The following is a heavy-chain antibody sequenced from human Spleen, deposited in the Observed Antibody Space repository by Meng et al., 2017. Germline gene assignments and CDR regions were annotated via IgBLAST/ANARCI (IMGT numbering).Heavy chain of an antibody. J-gene: IGHJ6*02. V-gene: IGHV3-23*01. CDR2: ISGIGGVT. CDR1: GFMFRSYA. Sequence: GESLKISCAASGFMFRSYAMTWVRQAPGKGLEWVSGISGIGGVTYYADSVKGRFTISRDNSKNTLYLQMNSLRAEDTAVYYCAKERTLATNHYYYGLDVWGQGTTVTVSS. CDR3: AKERTLATNHYYYGLDV.